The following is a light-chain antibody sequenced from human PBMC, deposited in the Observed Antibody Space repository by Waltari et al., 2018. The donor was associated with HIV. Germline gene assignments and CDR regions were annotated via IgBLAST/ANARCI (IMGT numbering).Light chain of an antibody. CDR2: GDS. CDR3: QSYDSSLSNLI. Sequence: QSVLTQPPSVSGAPGQWVTISCTGSTSHIGAGYDVPWYQQLPGTAPKLLLYGDSDRPSGVPDRFSGSKSGTSASLAITGLQAEDEADYYCQSYDSSLSNLIFGGGTKLTVL. J-gene: IGLJ2*01. V-gene: IGLV1-40*01. CDR1: TSHIGAGYD.